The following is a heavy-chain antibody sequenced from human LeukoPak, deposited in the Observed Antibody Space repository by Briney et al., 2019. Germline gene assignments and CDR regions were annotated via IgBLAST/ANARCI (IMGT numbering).Heavy chain of an antibody. CDR1: GYTFSSYG. CDR2: ISGSNGNT. Sequence: ASVKVSCKASGYTFSSYGISWVRQAPGQGLEWMGWISGSNGNTNYAQKLQARVTMTTDTSTSTVYMELRSLRSDDTAVYYCAREGRIAAAGINGYYYYYGMDVWGQGTTVTVSS. J-gene: IGHJ6*02. CDR3: AREGRIAAAGINGYYYYYGMDV. D-gene: IGHD6-13*01. V-gene: IGHV1-18*01.